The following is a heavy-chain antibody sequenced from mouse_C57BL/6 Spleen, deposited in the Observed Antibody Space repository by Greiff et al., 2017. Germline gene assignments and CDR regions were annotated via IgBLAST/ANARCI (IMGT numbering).Heavy chain of an antibody. Sequence: VQLKQSVAELVRPGASVKLSCTASGFNIKNTYMHWVKQRPEQGLEWIGRIDPANGNTKYAPKFQGKATITADTSSNTAYLQLSSLTSEDTAIYYCASREVIYDGSFDYWGQGTTLTVSS. CDR2: IDPANGNT. CDR3: ASREVIYDGSFDY. V-gene: IGHV14-3*01. D-gene: IGHD2-3*01. CDR1: GFNIKNTY. J-gene: IGHJ2*01.